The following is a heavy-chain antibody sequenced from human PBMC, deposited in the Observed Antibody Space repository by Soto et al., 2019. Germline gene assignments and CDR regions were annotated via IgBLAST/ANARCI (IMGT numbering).Heavy chain of an antibody. J-gene: IGHJ4*02. CDR3: ASSGWWYFDY. D-gene: IGHD6-19*01. CDR1: GGSISSYY. CDR2: LYYSGST. V-gene: IGHV4-59*01. Sequence: SETLSLTCTVSGGSISSYYWSWIRQPPGKGLEWIVYLYYSGSTNYNPSLKSRVTISVDTSKNQFSLKLSSVTAADTAVYYCASSGWWYFDYWGQGTLVTVSS.